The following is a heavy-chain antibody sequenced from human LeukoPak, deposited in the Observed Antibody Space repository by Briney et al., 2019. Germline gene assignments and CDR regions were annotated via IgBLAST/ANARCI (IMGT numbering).Heavy chain of an antibody. V-gene: IGHV3-30*18. CDR3: AKDFNRYCSSTSCYPGGDY. J-gene: IGHJ4*02. D-gene: IGHD2-2*01. CDR2: ISYDGSNK. Sequence: GGSLRLSCAASGFTFSSYGMHWVRQAPGKGLEWVAVISYDGSNKYYADSVKSRFTISRDNSKNTLYLQMNSLRAEDTAVYYCAKDFNRYCSSTSCYPGGDYWGQGTLVTVSS. CDR1: GFTFSSYG.